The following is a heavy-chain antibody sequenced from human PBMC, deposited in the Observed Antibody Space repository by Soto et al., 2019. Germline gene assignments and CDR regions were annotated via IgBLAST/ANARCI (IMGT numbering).Heavy chain of an antibody. J-gene: IGHJ4*02. Sequence: QVQLVASGGGVVQPGRSLRLSCAASGFTCSTYGLHWVRQAPGKGLEWVAVISYDGNNKYYADSVKSQFTISRDNSKNTLYLQMSILSAEDTAVYYCATSVYNWNDGFFDYWGQGTLVTVTS. CDR1: GFTCSTYG. CDR2: ISYDGNNK. V-gene: IGHV3-30*03. D-gene: IGHD1-1*01. CDR3: ATSVYNWNDGFFDY.